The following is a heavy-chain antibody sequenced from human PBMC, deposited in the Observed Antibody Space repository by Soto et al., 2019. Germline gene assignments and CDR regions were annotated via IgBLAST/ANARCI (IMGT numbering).Heavy chain of an antibody. J-gene: IGHJ4*02. Sequence: ASVKVSCKVSGYRFTTYGVNWVRQAPGQGLEWVGWFNPDNQNTNYAQKFQDRVSLTTDSSTNTAYMELRDLRSDDTAVYYCARVRFGDPFDFWGQGSLVTVSS. CDR3: ARVRFGDPFDF. CDR1: GYRFTTYG. V-gene: IGHV1-18*01. D-gene: IGHD3-16*01. CDR2: FNPDNQNT.